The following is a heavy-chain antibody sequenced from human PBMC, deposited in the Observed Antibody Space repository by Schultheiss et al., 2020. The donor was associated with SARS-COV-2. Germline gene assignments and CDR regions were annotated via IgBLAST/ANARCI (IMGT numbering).Heavy chain of an antibody. J-gene: IGHJ3*02. D-gene: IGHD3-22*01. CDR2: ISYDGSNK. CDR1: GFTFSSYS. CDR3: VKSQNYYDSSGYYNAFDI. Sequence: GGSLRLSCAASGFTFSSYSMNWVRQAPGKGLEWVAVISYDGSNKYYADSVKGRFTISRDNSKNTLYLQMSSLRAEDTAVYYCVKSQNYYDSSGYYNAFDIWGQGTMVTVSS. V-gene: IGHV3-30*18.